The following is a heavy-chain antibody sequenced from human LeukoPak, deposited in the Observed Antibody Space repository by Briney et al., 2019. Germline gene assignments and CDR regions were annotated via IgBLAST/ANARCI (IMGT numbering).Heavy chain of an antibody. J-gene: IGHJ4*02. CDR2: IWYDGSNK. D-gene: IGHD3-22*01. CDR3: ARELSYYDSSGYGTYDY. Sequence: GGSLRLSCAASGFTFSSYGMHWVRQAPGKGLEWVAVIWYDGSNKYYADSVKGRFTISRDNSKNTLYLQMNSLRAEDTAVYYCARELSYYDSSGYGTYDYWGQGTLVTVSS. CDR1: GFTFSSYG. V-gene: IGHV3-33*01.